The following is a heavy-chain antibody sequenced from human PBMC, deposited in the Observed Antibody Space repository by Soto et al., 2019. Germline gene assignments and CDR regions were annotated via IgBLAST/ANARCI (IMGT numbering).Heavy chain of an antibody. CDR3: ATFDTAMVKGVVWYYYGMDV. J-gene: IGHJ6*02. D-gene: IGHD5-18*01. CDR1: GYTFTSYD. Sequence: QVQLVQSGAEVKKPGASVKVSCKASGYTFTSYDINWVRQATGQGLEWMGWMNPNSGNTGYAQKFQGRDSMTRNTSISTAYMELSSLRSEDTAVYYCATFDTAMVKGVVWYYYGMDVWGQGTTVTVSS. CDR2: MNPNSGNT. V-gene: IGHV1-8*01.